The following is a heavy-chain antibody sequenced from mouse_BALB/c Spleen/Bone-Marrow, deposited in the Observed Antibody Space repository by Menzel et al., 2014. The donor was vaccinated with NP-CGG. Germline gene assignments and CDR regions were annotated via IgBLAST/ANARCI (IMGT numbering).Heavy chain of an antibody. Sequence: EVKLMESGGGLVQPGGSRKLSCAASGFTFSSFGMHWVRQAPEKGLEWVAYISSGSSTIYYTDTVKGRFTISRDNPENTLFLQMTSLRSEDTAMYYCARYYGNYSGYFDVWGAGTTVTVSS. V-gene: IGHV5-17*02. J-gene: IGHJ1*01. CDR2: ISSGSSTI. D-gene: IGHD2-1*01. CDR3: ARYYGNYSGYFDV. CDR1: GFTFSSFG.